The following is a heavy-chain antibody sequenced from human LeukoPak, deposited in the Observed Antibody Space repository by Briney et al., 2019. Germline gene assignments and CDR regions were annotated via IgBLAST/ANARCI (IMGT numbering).Heavy chain of an antibody. D-gene: IGHD3-10*01. J-gene: IGHJ6*02. CDR3: AKSGGLSGSGRLAMDV. Sequence: GSLRLSCAASGFTFSTYAMSWVRLAPGKGLEWVSGISGSGGSTYYADSVKGRFTSSRDNSNNTLYVQMNSLRVEGTAVYYCAKSGGLSGSGRLAMDVWGQGTTVTVSS. CDR1: GFTFSTYA. CDR2: ISGSGGST. V-gene: IGHV3-23*01.